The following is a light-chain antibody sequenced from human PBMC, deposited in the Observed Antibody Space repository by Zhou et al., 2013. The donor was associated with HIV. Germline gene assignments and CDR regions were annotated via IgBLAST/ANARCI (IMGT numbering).Light chain of an antibody. V-gene: IGKV1-39*01. Sequence: DVQMTQSPSSLSASVGDRIAITCRASQTINTYLNWYQEKPGKAPALLIYEVSRLKSGVPSRFSAVGSGTDFTLTVSSLQPEDVGTYYCQQYHAYPQTFGPGTKVDFK. CDR2: EVS. J-gene: IGKJ3*01. CDR3: QQYHAYPQT. CDR1: QTINTY.